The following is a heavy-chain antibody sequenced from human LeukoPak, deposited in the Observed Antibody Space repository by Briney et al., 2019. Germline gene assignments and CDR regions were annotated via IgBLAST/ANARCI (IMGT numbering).Heavy chain of an antibody. CDR3: HDPYGGY. J-gene: IGHJ4*02. CDR1: GFTLHDSS. V-gene: IGHV3-49*03. D-gene: IGHD4-17*01. CDR2: IRSKAYGETT. Sequence: PGGSLRLSCTASGFTLHDSSMSCFRQAPGKGLECVAFIRSKAYGETTEYAASVEGRFNISRDDSKSIAYLQMNRLKIEDTAVYYCHDPYGGYWGQGSLVTVSS.